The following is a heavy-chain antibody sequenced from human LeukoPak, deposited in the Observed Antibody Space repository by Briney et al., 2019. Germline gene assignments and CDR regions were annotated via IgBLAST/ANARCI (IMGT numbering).Heavy chain of an antibody. V-gene: IGHV4-30-4*08. J-gene: IGHJ4*02. D-gene: IGHD3-10*01. CDR1: GVSISSGDYY. CDR2: IYYNGSI. Sequence: SETLSLTCTVSGVSISSGDYYWSWIRQPPGKGLEWIGYIYYNGSIYYNPSLKSRVTISVDTSKNHFSLKLTSVTAADTAVYFCARGEGSASDYWGQGTLVTVSS. CDR3: ARGEGSASDY.